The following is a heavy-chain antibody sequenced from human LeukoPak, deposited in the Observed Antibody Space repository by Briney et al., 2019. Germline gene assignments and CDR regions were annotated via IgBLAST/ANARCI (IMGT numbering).Heavy chain of an antibody. V-gene: IGHV4-59*13. J-gene: IGHJ4*02. CDR1: GGSISSYY. CDR3: AREGKNWYGYWHY. Sequence: PSETLSLTCTVSGGSISSYYWSWIRQPPGKGLEWMGYIYYSGSTNYNPSLPSRVTISVDTSKSQFSLKLRSVTAADTAVYYCAREGKNWYGYWHYWGQGTLVTVSS. CDR2: IYYSGST. D-gene: IGHD1-1*01.